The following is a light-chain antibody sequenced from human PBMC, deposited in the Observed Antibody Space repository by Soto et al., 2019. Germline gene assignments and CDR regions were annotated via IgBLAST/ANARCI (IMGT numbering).Light chain of an antibody. CDR1: HDISTF. V-gene: IGKV1-9*01. CDR2: EAS. CDR3: QQYNSYLYT. J-gene: IGKJ2*01. Sequence: DIQLTQSPSLLSASIGDRVTITCRASHDISTFLAWYQQKPGKAPKLLIYEASTLQSGVPSRFSGSGSGTEFTLTISSLQPDDFAAYYCQQYNSYLYTFGQGTKLEIK.